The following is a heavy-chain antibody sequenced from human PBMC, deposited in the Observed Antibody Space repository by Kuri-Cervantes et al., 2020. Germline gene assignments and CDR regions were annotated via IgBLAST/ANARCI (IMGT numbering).Heavy chain of an antibody. V-gene: IGHV1-2*02. CDR2: INPNSGGT. J-gene: IGHJ4*02. D-gene: IGHD1-1*01. CDR3: ARLKELVVSDFDY. Sequence: ASVKVSCKASGYTFTGYYMHWVRQAPGQGLEWMGWINPNSGGTNYAQKFQGRVTMTRDTSISTAYMELSRLRSDDTAVYYCARLKELVVSDFDYWGQGTLVTVSS. CDR1: GYTFTGYY.